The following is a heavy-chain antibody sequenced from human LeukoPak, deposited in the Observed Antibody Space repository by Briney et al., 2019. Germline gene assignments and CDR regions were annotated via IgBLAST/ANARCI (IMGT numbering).Heavy chain of an antibody. V-gene: IGHV3-30*19. CDR2: ILEDGRIQ. CDR1: GFTFSNYG. D-gene: IGHD1-14*01. J-gene: IGHJ4*02. CDR3: ARVQGGGFRTADY. Sequence: GGSLRLSCGASGFTFSNYGMLWVRQAPGKGLEWVAVILEDGRIQHYADSVQGRFTISRDNSKNTLFLQMNSLRTEDTAVYFCARVQGGGFRTADYWGQGTLVTVSS.